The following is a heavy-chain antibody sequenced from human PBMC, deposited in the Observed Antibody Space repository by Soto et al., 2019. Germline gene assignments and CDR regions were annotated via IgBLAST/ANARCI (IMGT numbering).Heavy chain of an antibody. CDR1: GFTFTNYA. D-gene: IGHD2-15*01. CDR2: ISGSGDST. Sequence: EVPLLESGGGLVQPGGSLRLSCVVSGFTFTNYAMSWVRQAPGKGLEWVSAISGSGDSTYYADSVKGRFTISRDNSKNTLYLQMNNLRDEDTALYYCARKQWSTVPFDYWGQGTLVTVSS. CDR3: ARKQWSTVPFDY. V-gene: IGHV3-23*01. J-gene: IGHJ4*02.